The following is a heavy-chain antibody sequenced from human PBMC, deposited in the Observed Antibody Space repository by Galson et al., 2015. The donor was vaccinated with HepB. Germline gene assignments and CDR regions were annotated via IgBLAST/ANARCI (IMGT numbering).Heavy chain of an antibody. Sequence: SLRLSCAVSGFTFESYSMNWVRQAPGKGLEHISYISGSSATIYYADSVKGRFIISRDNAKNSLYLQMSSLRAEDTAVYYCATTTSIMGATTYFDSWGQGTLVTVSS. CDR1: GFTFESYS. V-gene: IGHV3-48*01. J-gene: IGHJ4*02. CDR2: ISGSSATI. D-gene: IGHD1-26*01. CDR3: ATTTSIMGATTYFDS.